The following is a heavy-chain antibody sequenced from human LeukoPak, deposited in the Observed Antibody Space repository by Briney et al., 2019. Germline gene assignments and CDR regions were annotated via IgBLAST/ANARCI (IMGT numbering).Heavy chain of an antibody. CDR3: AKVWAGTNFYLDY. V-gene: IGHV4-59*01. CDR1: GGSISSYY. J-gene: IGHJ4*02. CDR2: IYYSGST. D-gene: IGHD3-10*01. Sequence: SETLSLTCAVSGGSISSYYWSWIRQPPGKGLEWIGYIYYSGSTNYNPSLKSRVTISVDTSENQLSLRVNSLTAADTAVYYCAKVWAGTNFYLDYWGQGILVTVSS.